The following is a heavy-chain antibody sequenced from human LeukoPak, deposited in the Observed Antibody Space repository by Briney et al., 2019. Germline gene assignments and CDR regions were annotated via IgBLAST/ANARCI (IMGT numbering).Heavy chain of an antibody. CDR3: SRRPITMNAFDI. J-gene: IGHJ3*02. CDR2: IRYTHTGST. CDR1: GGSISSSSYY. D-gene: IGHD3-22*01. Sequence: SETLSLTCAVSGGSISSSSYYWGWIRQPPGKGLEWIGSIRYTHTGSTYYNPSLKSRVTISGDTSKNQFSLKLTSVTATDTAVYYCSRRPITMNAFDIWGQGTMVTVSS. V-gene: IGHV4-39*01.